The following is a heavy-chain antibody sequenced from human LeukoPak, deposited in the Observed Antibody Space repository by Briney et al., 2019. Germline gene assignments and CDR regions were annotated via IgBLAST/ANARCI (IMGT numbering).Heavy chain of an antibody. J-gene: IGHJ5*02. D-gene: IGHD6-25*01. V-gene: IGHV1-46*01. CDR1: GYTFTSYG. Sequence: AAVKVSCKASGYTFTSYGISWVRQAPGQGLGWMGIINPSGGSTSYAQKFQGRVTMTRDTSTSTVYMELSSLRSEDTAVYYCAREPQDERDWFDPWGQGTLVTVSS. CDR2: INPSGGST. CDR3: AREPQDERDWFDP.